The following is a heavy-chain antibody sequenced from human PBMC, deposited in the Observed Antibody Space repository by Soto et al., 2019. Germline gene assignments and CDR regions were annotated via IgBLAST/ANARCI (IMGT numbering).Heavy chain of an antibody. CDR3: ARSPSYDFWSGYRTYYMDV. CDR1: GFTFSDYY. V-gene: IGHV3-11*01. CDR2: ISSSGSTI. D-gene: IGHD3-3*01. Sequence: QVQLVESGGGLVKPGGSLRLSCAASGFTFSDYYMSWIRQAPGKGLEWVSYISSSGSTIYYADSVKGRFTISRDNAKNSLYPQMNSLRAEDTAVYYCARSPSYDFWSGYRTYYMDVWGKGTTVTVSS. J-gene: IGHJ6*03.